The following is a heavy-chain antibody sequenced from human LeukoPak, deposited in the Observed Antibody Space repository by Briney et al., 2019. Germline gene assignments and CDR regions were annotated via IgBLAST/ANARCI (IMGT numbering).Heavy chain of an antibody. CDR1: GYTFTSYD. D-gene: IGHD2-2*01. Sequence: ASVKVSCKASGYTFTSYDINWVRQATGQGLEWMGWMNPNSCNTGYAQKFQGRVTITRNTSISTAYMELSSLRSEDTAVYYCARGRGVVVPAASFDPWGQGTLVTVSS. CDR3: ARGRGVVVPAASFDP. CDR2: MNPNSCNT. V-gene: IGHV1-8*03. J-gene: IGHJ5*02.